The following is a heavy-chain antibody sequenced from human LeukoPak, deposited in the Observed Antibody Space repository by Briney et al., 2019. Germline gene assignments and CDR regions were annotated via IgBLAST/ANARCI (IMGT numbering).Heavy chain of an antibody. CDR3: ARDLTTADY. J-gene: IGHJ4*02. CDR1: GFNFSSYW. CDR2: INGDGSTT. D-gene: IGHD4-17*01. Sequence: GGSLRLSCAASGFNFSSYWMHWVRQAPGKGLVWVSRINGDGSTTTYADSVKGRFTISKDNAKNTLYLQMSSLRAEDTAVYYCARDLTTADYWGQGTLVTVSP. V-gene: IGHV3-74*01.